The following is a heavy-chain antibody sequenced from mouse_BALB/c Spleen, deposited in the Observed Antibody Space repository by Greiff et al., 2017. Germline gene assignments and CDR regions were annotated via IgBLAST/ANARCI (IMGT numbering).Heavy chain of an antibody. D-gene: IGHD2-1*01. Sequence: EVQLVESGGGLVKPGGSLKLSCAASGYTFSDYYMYWVRQTPEKRLEWVATISDGGSYTYYPDSVKGRFTITRDNAKNNLYLQLSSLKSEDTAMYYCARDDGKLGYFGYWGQGATLTVSS. CDR2: ISDGGSYT. CDR3: ARDDGKLGYFGY. J-gene: IGHJ2*01. CDR1: GYTFSDYY. V-gene: IGHV5-4*02.